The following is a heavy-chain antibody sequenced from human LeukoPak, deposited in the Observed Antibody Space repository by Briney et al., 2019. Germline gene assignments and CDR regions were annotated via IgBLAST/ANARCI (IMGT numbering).Heavy chain of an antibody. D-gene: IGHD2-2*01. J-gene: IGHJ4*02. CDR1: GGSISSYY. CDR3: ARHPSYCSSTSCYDY. CDR2: IYTSGST. V-gene: IGHV4-4*07. Sequence: SETLSLTCTVSGGSISSYYWSWLRHPAGKGLEWIGRIYTSGSTNYNPSLKSRVTISVDKSKNQFFLKLSSVTAADTAVYYCARHPSYCSSTSCYDYWGQGTLVTVSS.